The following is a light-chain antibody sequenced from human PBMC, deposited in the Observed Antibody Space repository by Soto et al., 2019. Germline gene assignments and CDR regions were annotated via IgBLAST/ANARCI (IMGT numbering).Light chain of an antibody. CDR2: DAS. Sequence: EIVLTQSPATLSLSPGERATLSCRASQSVRSFLAWYQQKPGQAPRLLIYDASNRATGVPGRFSGSGSGTDFTLTISSLEPEDFAVYYCQQYHNWPPFTFGPGTKVDIK. V-gene: IGKV3-11*01. CDR1: QSVRSF. CDR3: QQYHNWPPFT. J-gene: IGKJ3*01.